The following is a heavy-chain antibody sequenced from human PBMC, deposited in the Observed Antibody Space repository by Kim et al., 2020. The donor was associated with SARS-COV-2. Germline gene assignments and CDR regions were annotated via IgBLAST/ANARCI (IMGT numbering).Heavy chain of an antibody. D-gene: IGHD4-17*01. CDR3: GTSQDYGDYGVVGH. CDR2: INTKTGNP. Sequence: ASVKVSCKTSGYTFTSYGMNWVRQAPGQGLEWMGWINTKTGNPMYAQGFTGRFVFSLDTSVNTAFLEISTLNGEDTAVYYCGTSQDYGDYGVVGHWGQGT. V-gene: IGHV7-4-1*02. CDR1: GYTFTSYG. J-gene: IGHJ1*01.